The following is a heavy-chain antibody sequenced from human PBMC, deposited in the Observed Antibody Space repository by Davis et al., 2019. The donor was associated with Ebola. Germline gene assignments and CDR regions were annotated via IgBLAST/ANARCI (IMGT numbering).Heavy chain of an antibody. CDR3: VKDTANIWFDI. V-gene: IGHV3-23*01. J-gene: IGHJ3*02. CDR1: GFVFSNYV. D-gene: IGHD2-21*02. CDR2: LGLSADT. Sequence: GESLKISCAASGFVFSNYVMSWVRRAPGKGLEWVSTLGLSADTYYADSVKGRFTISRDNSKNTLHLQMNGLRVEDTAIYFCVKDTANIWFDIWGQGTMVTVSS.